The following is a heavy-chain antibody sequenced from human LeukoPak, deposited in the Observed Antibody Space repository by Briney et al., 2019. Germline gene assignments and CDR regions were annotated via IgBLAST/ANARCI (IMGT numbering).Heavy chain of an antibody. V-gene: IGHV7-4-1*02. J-gene: IGHJ6*03. CDR2: INTNTGNP. Sequence: VASVKVSCKASGYTFTNYAMNWVRQAPGQGFEWMGWINTNTGNPTYAQGFTGRFVFSLDTSVSTAYLQISSLKAEDTAVYYCARGERIFGVVGDMDVWGKGTTVTVSS. D-gene: IGHD3-3*01. CDR1: GYTFTNYA. CDR3: ARGERIFGVVGDMDV.